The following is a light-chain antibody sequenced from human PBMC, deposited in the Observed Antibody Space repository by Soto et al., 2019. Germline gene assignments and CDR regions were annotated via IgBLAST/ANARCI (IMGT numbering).Light chain of an antibody. CDR1: QSVGSSC. Sequence: EIVLTQSPGTLSLSPGERATLSCRASQSVGSSCLAWYQQKPGQAPRLLIYGASSRATGIPDRFSGSGSETDFTLTISRLEPEDFAVYYCQQYGSSPWTFGQGTKVDIK. CDR3: QQYGSSPWT. J-gene: IGKJ1*01. CDR2: GAS. V-gene: IGKV3-20*01.